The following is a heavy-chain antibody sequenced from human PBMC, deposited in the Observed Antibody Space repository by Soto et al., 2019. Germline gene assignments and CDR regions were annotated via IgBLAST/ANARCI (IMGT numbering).Heavy chain of an antibody. CDR1: GYTLTSYD. D-gene: IGHD2-8*01. Sequence: GASVKVSCKASGYTLTSYDINWVRQATGQGLEWMGWMNPNSGNTGYAQKFQGRVTMTRNTSISTAYMELSSLRSEDTAVYYCAILKQGYCTNGGGYLDYWGQGTLVTVSS. CDR3: AILKQGYCTNGGGYLDY. CDR2: MNPNSGNT. J-gene: IGHJ4*02. V-gene: IGHV1-8*01.